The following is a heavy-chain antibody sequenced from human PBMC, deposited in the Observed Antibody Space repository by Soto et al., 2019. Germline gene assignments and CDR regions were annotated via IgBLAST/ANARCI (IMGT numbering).Heavy chain of an antibody. V-gene: IGHV1-69*06. CDR3: ARGLGELAYYYGMDV. D-gene: IGHD3-10*01. CDR1: GGTFSSYP. J-gene: IGHJ6*02. CDR2: IIPIFGTA. Sequence: QVQLVQSGAEVKKPGSSVKVSCKASGGTFSSYPISWVRQAPGQGLEWMGGIIPIFGTANYAQKFQGRVTITADRSTTSAYMDLSSLRSEDTAVYYCARGLGELAYYYGMDVWGQGTTITVSS.